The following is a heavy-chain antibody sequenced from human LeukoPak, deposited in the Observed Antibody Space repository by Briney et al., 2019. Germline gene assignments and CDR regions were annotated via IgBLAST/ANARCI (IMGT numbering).Heavy chain of an antibody. J-gene: IGHJ4*02. V-gene: IGHV4-59*01. D-gene: IGHD3-22*01. CDR2: ISYSAIT. CDR3: ARYYYDSSVYYYYLDY. CDR1: GGSISSYY. Sequence: SETLSLTCTVSGGSISSYYWGWIRQPPGKGLEWIGYISYSAITSYNPSLKSRVTMSVDTSKNQFSLKLTSVIAADTAVYYCARYYYDSSVYYYYLDYWGQRTLVTVSS.